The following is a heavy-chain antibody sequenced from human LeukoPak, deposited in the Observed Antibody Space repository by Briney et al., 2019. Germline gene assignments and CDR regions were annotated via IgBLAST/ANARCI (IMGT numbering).Heavy chain of an antibody. Sequence: GASVKVSCKASGNTFTGYYMHWVRQAPGQGLEWMGWINPNSGGTNYAQKFQGWVTMTRDTSISTAYMELSRLRSDDTAVYYCARGGYSGYEGDFDYWGQGTLVTVSS. V-gene: IGHV1-2*04. D-gene: IGHD5-12*01. CDR2: INPNSGGT. CDR3: ARGGYSGYEGDFDY. J-gene: IGHJ4*02. CDR1: GNTFTGYY.